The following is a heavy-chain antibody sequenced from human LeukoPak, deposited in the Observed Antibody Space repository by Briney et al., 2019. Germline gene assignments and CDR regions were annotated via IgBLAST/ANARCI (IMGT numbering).Heavy chain of an antibody. CDR1: GGSISSSTYY. CDR3: ASNTVSYYYYYMDV. J-gene: IGHJ6*03. D-gene: IGHD4-11*01. V-gene: IGHV4-39*01. Sequence: SETLSLTCTVSGGSISSSTYYWGWIRQPPGKGLEWIGLIYYSGSTSYNPSLKSRVSISVETSKNQFSLTLRSVTAADTAVYYCASNTVSYYYYYMDVWGKGTTVTVSS. CDR2: IYYSGST.